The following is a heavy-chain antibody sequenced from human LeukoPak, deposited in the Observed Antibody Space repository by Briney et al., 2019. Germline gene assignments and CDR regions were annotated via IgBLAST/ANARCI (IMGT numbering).Heavy chain of an antibody. CDR3: ARAEYEDYDFWSGSRDHYYYYHMDV. CDR2: IYYSGST. V-gene: IGHV4-59*11. J-gene: IGHJ6*03. D-gene: IGHD3-3*01. Sequence: SETLSLTCTVSGGSISSHYWSWIRQPPGKGLEWIGYIYYSGSTNYNPSLKSRVTISVDTSKNQFSLKLSSVTAADTAVYYCARAEYEDYDFWSGSRDHYYYYHMDVWGKGTTVTVSS. CDR1: GGSISSHY.